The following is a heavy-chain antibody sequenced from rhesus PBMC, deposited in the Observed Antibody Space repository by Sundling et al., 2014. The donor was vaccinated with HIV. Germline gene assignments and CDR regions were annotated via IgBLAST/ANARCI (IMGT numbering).Heavy chain of an antibody. CDR2: ITSSGGST. CDR1: GFTFSTYA. Sequence: EVQLVESGGGLVQSGGSLRLSCAASGFTFSTYALYWVRQAPGKGLEWISAITSSGGSTYYADSVKGRFTISRDNSKNTLSLQMNSLRTEDTAVYYCAKRGDDYGSSLIDYWGQGVLVTVSS. J-gene: IGHJ4*01. V-gene: IGHV3-103*01. D-gene: IGHD4-29*01. CDR3: AKRGDDYGSSLIDY.